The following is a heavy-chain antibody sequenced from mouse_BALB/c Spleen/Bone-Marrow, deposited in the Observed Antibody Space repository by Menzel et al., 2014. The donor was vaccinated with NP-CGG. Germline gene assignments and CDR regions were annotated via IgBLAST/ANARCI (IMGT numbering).Heavy chain of an antibody. Sequence: CAEVVRPGAFVEVSCKASGFNIKDYYMLWVKQRPEHGLGWVGWNDPENGNTKYDPKFQGKASITADKTSNTAYLQLSSLTSEDTAVYYCARSTTATDYAMDYWGQGTSVTVS. V-gene: IGHV14-1*02. CDR1: GFNIKDYY. CDR2: NDPENGNT. CDR3: ARSTTATDYAMDY. J-gene: IGHJ4*01. D-gene: IGHD1-2*01.